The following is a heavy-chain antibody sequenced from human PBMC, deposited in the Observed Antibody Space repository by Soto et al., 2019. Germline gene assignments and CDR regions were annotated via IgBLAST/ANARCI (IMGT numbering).Heavy chain of an antibody. J-gene: IGHJ5*02. CDR2: IYYSGST. D-gene: IGHD2-2*01. CDR1: GGSISSGDYY. Sequence: QVQLQESGPGLVKPSQTLSLTCTVSGGSISSGDYYWSWIRQPPGKGLEWIGYIYYSGSTYYNPSLKSRVTISVDPSKNQFSLKLSSVTAADTAVYYCARYIVVVPAAIYWFDPWGQGTLVTVSS. V-gene: IGHV4-30-4*01. CDR3: ARYIVVVPAAIYWFDP.